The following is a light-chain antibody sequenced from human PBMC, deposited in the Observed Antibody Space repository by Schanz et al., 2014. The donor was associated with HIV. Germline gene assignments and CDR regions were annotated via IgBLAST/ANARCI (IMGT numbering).Light chain of an antibody. Sequence: QSVLTQPPSASGTPGQRVTISCSGSSSNIGSNTVNWYQHLPGTAPKLLIYSSNQRPSGVPDRFSGSKSGTSASLAISGLQPEDEADYYCAAWDDSLRVVFGGGTKLTVL. J-gene: IGLJ2*01. CDR2: SSN. CDR1: SSNIGSNT. V-gene: IGLV1-44*01. CDR3: AAWDDSLRVV.